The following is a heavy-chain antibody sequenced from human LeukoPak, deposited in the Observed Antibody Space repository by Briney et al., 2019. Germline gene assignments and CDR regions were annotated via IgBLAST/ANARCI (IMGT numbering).Heavy chain of an antibody. V-gene: IGHV4-39*01. CDR3: ARAEGRWLRRDNWFDP. D-gene: IGHD4-23*01. CDR1: GGSISSSSYH. J-gene: IGHJ5*02. Sequence: SETLSLTCTVSGGSISSSSYHWGWIRQPPGKGLEWIGSIYYSGSTYYNPSLKSRVTISVDTSKNQFSLKLSSVTAADTAVYYCARAEGRWLRRDNWFDPWGQGTLVTVSS. CDR2: IYYSGST.